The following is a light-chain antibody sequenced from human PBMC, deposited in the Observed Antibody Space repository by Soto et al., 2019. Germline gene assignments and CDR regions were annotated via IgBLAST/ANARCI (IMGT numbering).Light chain of an antibody. CDR3: QQYSDYST. V-gene: IGKV1-5*03. Sequence: DIPMTQSPSTLSASVGDRVTITCRASQTINTWLAWYQQKPGKAPKLLIYKASSLESGVPSRFSGSGSGTEFTLTISSLQPDDFATYFCQQYSDYSTFGQGTEVEIK. CDR2: KAS. CDR1: QTINTW. J-gene: IGKJ1*01.